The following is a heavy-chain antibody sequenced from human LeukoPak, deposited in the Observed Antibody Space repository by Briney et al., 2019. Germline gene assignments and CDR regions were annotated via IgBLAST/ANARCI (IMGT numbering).Heavy chain of an antibody. CDR3: GRDSFDY. J-gene: IGHJ4*02. V-gene: IGHV1-18*01. Sequence: DSVNVSCKASGYTFTSYGITWVRQAPGQGLEWMGWINTCSGNRNYAQMLQGRVTLTTETSTSTAYMELRSLRSDDTAVYYCGRDSFDYWGQGTLVTVSS. CDR2: INTCSGNR. CDR1: GYTFTSYG.